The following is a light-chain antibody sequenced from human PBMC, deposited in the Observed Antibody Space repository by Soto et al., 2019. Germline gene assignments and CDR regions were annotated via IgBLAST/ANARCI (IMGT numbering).Light chain of an antibody. Sequence: EIVLMQSPGTLSLSPGEGATLSCRASQSVNNNYLAWYQQRPGQAPTVLIFDTSRRATGVPDRCSGSGSGTDFTLRISRVEPDDFAVYYCQQYGSSQFTFGPGTKVNIK. CDR1: QSVNNNY. V-gene: IGKV3-20*01. J-gene: IGKJ3*01. CDR3: QQYGSSQFT. CDR2: DTS.